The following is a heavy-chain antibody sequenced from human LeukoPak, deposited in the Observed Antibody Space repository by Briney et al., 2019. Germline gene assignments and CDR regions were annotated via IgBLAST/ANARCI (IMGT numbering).Heavy chain of an antibody. CDR2: INPNSGGT. Sequence: ASVKVSCKASGYTFTGYYMHWVRQAPGQGLEWMGWINPNSGGTNYAQKFQGWVTMTRDTSTSTVYMELSSLRSEDTAVYYCARDELRGAAVHWGQGTLVTVSS. D-gene: IGHD3-10*01. J-gene: IGHJ4*02. CDR1: GYTFTGYY. V-gene: IGHV1-2*04. CDR3: ARDELRGAAVH.